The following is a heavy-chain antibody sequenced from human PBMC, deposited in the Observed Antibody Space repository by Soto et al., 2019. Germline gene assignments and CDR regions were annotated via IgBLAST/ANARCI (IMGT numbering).Heavy chain of an antibody. CDR1: GYSFTSYW. CDR3: ASPGPRGRRSDQCYCCREV. Sequence: PGESLKISCKGSGYSFTSYWIGWVRQMPGKGLEWMGIIYPGDSDTRYSPSFQGQVTISADKSISTAYLQWSSLKASDTAMYYCASPGPRGRRSDQCYCCREVWGKGNRVIACS. CDR2: IYPGDSDT. J-gene: IGHJ6*04. V-gene: IGHV5-51*01.